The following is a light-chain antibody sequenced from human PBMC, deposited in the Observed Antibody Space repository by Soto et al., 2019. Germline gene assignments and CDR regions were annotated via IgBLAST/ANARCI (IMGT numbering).Light chain of an antibody. Sequence: QSVLTQPASVSGSPGQSIAISCTGVRTDVDGYDYVSWYQQHPGQAPQLIIYDVYNRPSGVSHRFSGSKSGDTASLTISGFQAGNEANYYCTSYTTSTPFFFFGPGTKVTV. CDR1: RTDVDGYDY. CDR3: TSYTTSTPFFF. V-gene: IGLV2-14*03. J-gene: IGLJ1*01. CDR2: DVY.